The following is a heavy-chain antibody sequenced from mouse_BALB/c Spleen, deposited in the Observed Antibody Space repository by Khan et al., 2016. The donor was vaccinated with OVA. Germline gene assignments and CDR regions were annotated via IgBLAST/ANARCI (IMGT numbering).Heavy chain of an antibody. D-gene: IGHD2-2*01. CDR3: ARREKYGYDPSWFAY. Sequence: QVQLQQPGAELVRPGASVKLSCKASGYTFTSYWMNWVRQRSRQGLEWIGKINPSDSESHYNQMFKDKATLTVDKSSGTAYMQLSSLTSEDSAVYYCARREKYGYDPSWFAYWGQGTLVTVSA. CDR1: GYTFTSYW. J-gene: IGHJ3*01. V-gene: IGHV1-52*01. CDR2: INPSDSES.